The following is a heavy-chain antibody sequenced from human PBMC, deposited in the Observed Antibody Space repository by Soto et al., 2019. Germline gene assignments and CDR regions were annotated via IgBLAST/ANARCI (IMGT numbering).Heavy chain of an antibody. V-gene: IGHV4-59*01. CDR3: ARQQWLVLNAFDI. Sequence: SETLSLTCTVSGGSISSYYWSWIRQTPGKGLEWIGYIYYSGSTNYNPSLKSRVTISVDTSKNQFSLKLSSVTAADTAVYYCARQQWLVLNAFDIWGQGTMVTVSS. D-gene: IGHD6-19*01. CDR2: IYYSGST. J-gene: IGHJ3*02. CDR1: GGSISSYY.